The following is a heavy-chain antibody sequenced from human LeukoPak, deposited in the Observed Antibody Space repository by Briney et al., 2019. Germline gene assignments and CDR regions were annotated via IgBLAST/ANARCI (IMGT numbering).Heavy chain of an antibody. J-gene: IGHJ4*02. V-gene: IGHV3-73*01. CDR2: IRTKTNNYAT. CDR1: GFTFSASA. CDR3: SSYDNAGNYYLNY. D-gene: IGHD3-22*01. Sequence: GGPLRLSCAGSGFTFSASAMHWVRQVSGKGLEWVGRIRTKTNNYATTYGASVRGRFTVSRDDSKNTAYLQMNNLKTEDTAIYFCSSYDNAGNYYLNYWGQGTLVTVSS.